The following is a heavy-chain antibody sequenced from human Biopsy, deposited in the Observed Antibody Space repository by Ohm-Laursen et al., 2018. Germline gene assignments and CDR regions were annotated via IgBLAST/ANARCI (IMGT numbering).Heavy chain of an antibody. V-gene: IGHV4-59*01. Sequence: SDTLSLTCTVSGGSISSYYWTWIRQPPGKGLEWIGDVYYSGSTNRNPSLKSRVTISVDTSKNQFSLRLSSVTAADTAVYYCARDSGGMATILDAFDLWGQGTMVTVSP. CDR1: GGSISSYY. CDR2: VYYSGST. CDR3: ARDSGGMATILDAFDL. D-gene: IGHD5-24*01. J-gene: IGHJ3*01.